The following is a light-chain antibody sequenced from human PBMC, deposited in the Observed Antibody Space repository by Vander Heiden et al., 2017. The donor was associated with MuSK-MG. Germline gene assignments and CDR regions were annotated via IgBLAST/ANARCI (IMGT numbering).Light chain of an antibody. Sequence: QSALTQPASVSGSPGQSITISCTGTSSDVGSYNLVSWYQQHPGNAPYLMLYDVSKRPSGVSRRFSCSKAVNTASLTISGLQAEDEADYYCCSYAGSSTWVFGGGTKLTVL. CDR1: SSDVGSYNL. CDR2: DVS. J-gene: IGLJ2*01. CDR3: CSYAGSSTWV. V-gene: IGLV2-23*02.